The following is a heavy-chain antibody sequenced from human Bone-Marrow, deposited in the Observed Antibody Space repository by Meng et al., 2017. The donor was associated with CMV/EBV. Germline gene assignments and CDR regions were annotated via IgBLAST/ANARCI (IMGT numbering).Heavy chain of an antibody. CDR3: ARGRRRYYVGSGSQGGYGMDV. D-gene: IGHD3-10*01. CDR2: ISYDGNSE. CDR1: GFMFDTYS. V-gene: IGHV3-30*04. J-gene: IGHJ6*02. Sequence: GGSLRLSCAASGFMFDTYSLHWVRQAPGKGLEWLTFISYDGNSEYCADSVKGRFTISRDNSRNTLFLQMRSLRTEDTAVYYCARGRRRYYVGSGSQGGYGMDVWGQGTTVTVSS.